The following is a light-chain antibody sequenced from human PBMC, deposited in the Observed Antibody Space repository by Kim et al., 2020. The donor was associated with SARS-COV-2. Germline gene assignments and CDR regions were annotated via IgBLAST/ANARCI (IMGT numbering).Light chain of an antibody. CDR2: GAS. J-gene: IGKJ4*01. V-gene: IGKV3-20*01. CDR3: QQYGSSRALT. Sequence: EIVLTQSPGTLSLSPGERATLSCRANQSVSSSYLAWYQQKPGQAPRLLIYGASSRATGIPDRFSGSGSGTDFTLTISRLEPEDFAVYYCQQYGSSRALTFGGGTKVDIK. CDR1: QSVSSSY.